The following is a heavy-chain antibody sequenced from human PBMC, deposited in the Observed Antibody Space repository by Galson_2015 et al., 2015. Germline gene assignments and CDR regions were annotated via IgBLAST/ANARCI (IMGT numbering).Heavy chain of an antibody. Sequence: SLRLSCAASGFAFSSYGMHWVRQAPGKGLEWVAVIWYDGSNKYYADSVKGRFTISRDNSKNTLYLQMNSLRAEDTAVYYCARDPYYYDSSGYYWNYWGQGTLVTVSS. CDR2: IWYDGSNK. CDR3: ARDPYYYDSSGYYWNY. CDR1: GFAFSSYG. V-gene: IGHV3-33*01. J-gene: IGHJ4*02. D-gene: IGHD3-22*01.